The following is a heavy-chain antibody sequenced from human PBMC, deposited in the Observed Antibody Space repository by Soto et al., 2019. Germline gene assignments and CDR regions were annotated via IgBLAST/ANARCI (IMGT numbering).Heavy chain of an antibody. J-gene: IGHJ6*02. V-gene: IGHV3-49*05. Sequence: EVQLVESGGGLVKPGRSLRLSCTASGFTFGDYAMSWFRQAPGKGLEWVGFIRSKAYGGTTEYAASVKGRFTISRDDSKSIAYLQMNSLKTEDTAVYYCTSEVDTGHYYYYYGMDVRGQGTTVTVSS. CDR1: GFTFGDYA. CDR3: TSEVDTGHYYYYYGMDV. D-gene: IGHD5-18*01. CDR2: IRSKAYGGTT.